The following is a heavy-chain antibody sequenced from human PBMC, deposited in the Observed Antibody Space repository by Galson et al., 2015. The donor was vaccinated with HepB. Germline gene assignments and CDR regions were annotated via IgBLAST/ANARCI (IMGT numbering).Heavy chain of an antibody. J-gene: IGHJ4*02. CDR2: ISSDGNRK. D-gene: IGHD3-3*01. Sequence: SLRLSCAVSRFTFSTYVIHWVRQAPGKGLDWVAVISSDGNRKFYAYSVKGRFAISRDDSQNTVYLHMNSLRPEDTALYYCATADDVWGDVRDFWGQGTLVTVSS. CDR3: ATADDVWGDVRDF. V-gene: IGHV3-30*09. CDR1: RFTFSTYV.